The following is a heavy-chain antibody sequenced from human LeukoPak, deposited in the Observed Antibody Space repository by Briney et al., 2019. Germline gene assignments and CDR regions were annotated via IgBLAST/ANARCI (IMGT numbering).Heavy chain of an antibody. CDR2: LYSGGST. CDR1: GFTVSSNY. Sequence: GGSLRLSCAASGFTVSSNYMSWVRQAPGKGLEWVSVLYSGGSTYYADSVKDRFTISRDNSKNTLYLQMNSLRAEDTAVYYCARALNYGDPFGYWGQGTLVTVSS. D-gene: IGHD4-17*01. J-gene: IGHJ4*02. V-gene: IGHV3-66*01. CDR3: ARALNYGDPFGY.